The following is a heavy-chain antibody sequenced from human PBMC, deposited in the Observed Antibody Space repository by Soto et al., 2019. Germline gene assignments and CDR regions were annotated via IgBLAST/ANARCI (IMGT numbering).Heavy chain of an antibody. D-gene: IGHD5-12*01. V-gene: IGHV4-4*02. CDR1: GVSVSNNNW. Sequence: QVQLQESGPGLVKPSGTLSLSCAVSGVSVSNNNWWSWVRQSPGNGLEWIGEIHHSGGTSYNPSLESRATLSVDKSKNELSLRLNYVTAADTAVYYFTKNSAYALDYWGLGILVTVSS. CDR2: IHHSGGT. J-gene: IGHJ4*02. CDR3: TKNSAYALDY.